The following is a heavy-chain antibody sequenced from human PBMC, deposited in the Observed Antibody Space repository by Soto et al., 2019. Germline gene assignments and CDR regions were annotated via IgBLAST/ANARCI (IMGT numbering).Heavy chain of an antibody. D-gene: IGHD2-15*01. V-gene: IGHV3-30*09. J-gene: IGHJ6*02. Sequence: QVQVVESGGGVVXXXRSLRLSXXXXXFTFSSYAMHWVRQAPGKGLEWVALISYDGSNKYYADSVKGRFAISRDNSKNTLYLQMNSLRAEDTAVYYCARMGLLHGMDVWGQGTTVTVSS. CDR1: XFTFSSYA. CDR3: ARMGLLHGMDV. CDR2: ISYDGSNK.